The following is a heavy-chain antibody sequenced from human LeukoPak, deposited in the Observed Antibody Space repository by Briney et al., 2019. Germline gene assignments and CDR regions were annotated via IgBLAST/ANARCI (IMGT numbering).Heavy chain of an antibody. J-gene: IGHJ6*02. CDR1: GFTISSYG. CDR3: ARDSGYSYGYFYYYYYGMDV. CDR2: IWYDGSNK. Sequence: GGSLRLSCAASGFTISSYGMHWVRQAPGKGLEWVAVIWYDGSNKYYADSVKGRFTISRDNSKNTLYLQMNSLRAEDTAVYYCARDSGYSYGYFYYYYYGMDVWGQGTTVTASS. D-gene: IGHD5-18*01. V-gene: IGHV3-33*08.